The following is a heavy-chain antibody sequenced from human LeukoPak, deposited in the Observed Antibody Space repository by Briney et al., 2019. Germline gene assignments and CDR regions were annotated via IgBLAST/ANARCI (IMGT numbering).Heavy chain of an antibody. Sequence: SETLSLTCTVSGVSISTYYWSWIRQPPGKGLEWIGYIYYSGSTNYNPSLKSRVTISVDTSKNQFSLKLSSVTAADTAVYYCARLYVWGSYRSIDYWGQGTLVTVSS. CDR1: GVSISTYY. V-gene: IGHV4-59*01. CDR3: ARLYVWGSYRSIDY. D-gene: IGHD3-16*02. J-gene: IGHJ4*02. CDR2: IYYSGST.